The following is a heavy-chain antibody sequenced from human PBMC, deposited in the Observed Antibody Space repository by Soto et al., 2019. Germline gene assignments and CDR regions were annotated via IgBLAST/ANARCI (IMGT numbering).Heavy chain of an antibody. V-gene: IGHV1-18*01. D-gene: IGHD1-26*01. CDR2: ISAYNGNT. Sequence: GASVKVSCKASGYTFTSYGISWGRQAPGQGLEWMGWISAYNGNTNYAQKLQGRVTMTTDTSTSTAYMELRSLRSDDTAVYYCARGRAYSGTPDAFDIWGQGTMVTVSS. CDR3: ARGRAYSGTPDAFDI. CDR1: GYTFTSYG. J-gene: IGHJ3*02.